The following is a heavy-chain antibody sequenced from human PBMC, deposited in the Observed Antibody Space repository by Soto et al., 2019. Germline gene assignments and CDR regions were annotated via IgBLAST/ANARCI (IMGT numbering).Heavy chain of an antibody. D-gene: IGHD1-26*01. CDR3: ARGHSGSYRTGEGYYYGMDV. CDR1: GGSISSYY. J-gene: IGHJ6*02. Sequence: QVQLQESGPGLVKPSETLSLTCTVSGGSISSYYWSWIRQPPGKGLEWIGYIYYSGSTNYNPSLNSRVTISVDTSKNQFSLKLSSVTAAGTAVYYCARGHSGSYRTGEGYYYGMDVWGQGTTVTVSS. V-gene: IGHV4-59*01. CDR2: IYYSGST.